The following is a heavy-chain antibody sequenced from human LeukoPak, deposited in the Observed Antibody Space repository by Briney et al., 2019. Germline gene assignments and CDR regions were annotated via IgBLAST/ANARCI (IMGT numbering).Heavy chain of an antibody. J-gene: IGHJ4*02. V-gene: IGHV3-21*01. D-gene: IGHD3-10*01. CDR3: ARSSYYYGSGRGDY. CDR2: ISSSSSYI. Sequence: SMXWVRQAPGKGLEWVSSISSSSSYIYYADSVKGRFTISRDNAKNSLYLQMNSLRAEDTAVYYCARSSYYYGSGRGDYWGQGTLVTVSS. CDR1: S.